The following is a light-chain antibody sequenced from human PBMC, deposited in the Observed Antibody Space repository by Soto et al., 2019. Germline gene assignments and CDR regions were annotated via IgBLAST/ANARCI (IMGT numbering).Light chain of an antibody. CDR2: GNS. Sequence: QAVVTQPPSVSGAPGQRVTISCTGISSNIGADYDVHWYQHLPGAAPNLLIYGNSNRPSGVPDRFSGSKSGTSASLAITGLQAEDEADYYCQSYDSSLSGYVFGTGTKLTVL. CDR3: QSYDSSLSGYV. J-gene: IGLJ1*01. V-gene: IGLV1-40*01. CDR1: SSNIGADYD.